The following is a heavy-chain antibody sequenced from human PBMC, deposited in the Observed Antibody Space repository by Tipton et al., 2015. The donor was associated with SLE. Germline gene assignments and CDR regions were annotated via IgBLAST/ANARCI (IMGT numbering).Heavy chain of an antibody. V-gene: IGHV3-11*04. Sequence: SLRLSCAASGFTFSDYYMSWIRQAPGKGLEWVSYISSSGSTIYYADSVKGRFTISRDNSKNTLYLQMNSLRAEDTAVYYCARGGGFCSSTSCSPRPFDYWGQGTLVTVSS. CDR2: ISSSGSTI. J-gene: IGHJ4*02. CDR1: GFTFSDYY. CDR3: ARGGGFCSSTSCSPRPFDY. D-gene: IGHD2-2*01.